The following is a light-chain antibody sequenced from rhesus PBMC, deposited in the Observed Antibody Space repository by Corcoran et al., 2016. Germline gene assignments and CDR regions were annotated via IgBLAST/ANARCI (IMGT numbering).Light chain of an antibody. Sequence: QSVLTQPPSASAAAGKRVTISWSGSSSNIGSNSVSWYQQLPGTAPKLLIYYHDQRASGVSDRFSGSKSGPSASLAISGRPTEDVSYYYCAAWDDSLSSYIFGAVPRLTVL. CDR1: SSNIGSNS. CDR2: YHD. J-gene: IGLJ1*01. CDR3: AAWDDSLSSYI. V-gene: IGLV1-60*01.